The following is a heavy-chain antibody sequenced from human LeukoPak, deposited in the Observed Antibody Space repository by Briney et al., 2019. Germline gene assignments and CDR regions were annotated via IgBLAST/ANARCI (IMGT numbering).Heavy chain of an antibody. CDR3: ARGRTVTAFDY. Sequence: ASVKVSCKASGYTFIGYYMHWVRQAPGQGLEWMGWINPNSGDTNSAQKFQGRVTMTRDTSISAAYMELSRLKSDDTAMYYCARGRTVTAFDYWGQGTLVTVSS. V-gene: IGHV1-2*02. CDR1: GYTFIGYY. CDR2: INPNSGDT. D-gene: IGHD4-17*01. J-gene: IGHJ4*02.